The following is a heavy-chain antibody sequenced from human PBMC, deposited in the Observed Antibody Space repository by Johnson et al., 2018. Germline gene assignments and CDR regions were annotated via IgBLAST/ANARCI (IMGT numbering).Heavy chain of an antibody. CDR1: GFTFSGSA. Sequence: EVQLVETGGGLVQPGGSLKLSCAASGFTFSGSAMHWVRQASGKGLEWVGRIRSKANSYATAYAASVKGRFTISRDDSKNTAYLQMNSLKTEDTAVYYCTRHRYSYADYGMDVWGQGTTVTVSS. CDR3: TRHRYSYADYGMDV. J-gene: IGHJ6*02. CDR2: IRSKANSYAT. V-gene: IGHV3-73*02. D-gene: IGHD5-18*01.